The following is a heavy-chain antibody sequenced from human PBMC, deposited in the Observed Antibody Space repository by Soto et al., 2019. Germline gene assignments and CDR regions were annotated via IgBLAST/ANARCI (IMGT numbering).Heavy chain of an antibody. CDR3: ARNIVVVVAATSHWFDP. Sequence: QVQLVQSGAEVKKPGSSVKVSCKASGGTFSSYAISWVRQAPGQGLEWMGGIIPIFGTANYAQTFQGRVTITEDEYTSTAYMELSSLRSEATAVYSCARNIVVVVAATSHWFDPWGQGTLVTVSS. CDR1: GGTFSSYA. CDR2: IIPIFGTA. V-gene: IGHV1-69*12. J-gene: IGHJ5*02. D-gene: IGHD2-15*01.